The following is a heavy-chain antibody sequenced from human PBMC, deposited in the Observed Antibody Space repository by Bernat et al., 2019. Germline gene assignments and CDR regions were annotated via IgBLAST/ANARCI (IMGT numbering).Heavy chain of an antibody. J-gene: IGHJ4*02. CDR2: ISGSGGST. CDR1: GFTFSTYA. V-gene: IGHV3-23*01. D-gene: IGHD1-26*01. CDR3: AKKPTSTGSHYHFDY. Sequence: EVQLLESGGGLVQPGGSLRLSCAASGFTFSTYAMSWVRQAPGKGLEWVSAISGSGGSTYYADSVKGRFTISRDNSKNTLYLQMSSLRAEDTAVCYCAKKPTSTGSHYHFDYWGQGTLVTVSS.